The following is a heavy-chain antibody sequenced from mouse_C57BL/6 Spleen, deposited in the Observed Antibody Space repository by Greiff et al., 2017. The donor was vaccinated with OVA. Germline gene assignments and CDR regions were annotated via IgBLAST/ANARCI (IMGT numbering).Heavy chain of an antibody. J-gene: IGHJ2*01. V-gene: IGHV1-64*01. CDR1: GYTFTSYW. CDR3: ARSYGNYVDYFDY. CDR2: IHPNSGST. D-gene: IGHD2-1*01. Sequence: QVQLQQPGAELVRPGSSVKLSCKASGYTFTSYWMHWVKQRPIQGLEWIGMIHPNSGSTNYNEKFKSKATLTVDKSSSTAYMQLSSLTSEDSAVYYCARSYGNYVDYFDYWGQGTTLTVSS.